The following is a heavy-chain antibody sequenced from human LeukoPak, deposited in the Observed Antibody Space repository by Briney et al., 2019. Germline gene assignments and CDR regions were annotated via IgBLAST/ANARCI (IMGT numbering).Heavy chain of an antibody. J-gene: IGHJ4*02. D-gene: IGHD5-18*01. CDR3: TRGGIFGSYGYSY. V-gene: IGHV3-73*01. Sequence: GGSLRLSCAASAFTFSGSAIHWVRQASGKGLEWVGRIRSKANSYATAYAASVKGRFTISRDDSKNTAYLQMNSLKTEDTAVYYCTRGGIFGSYGYSYWGQGTLVTVSS. CDR1: AFTFSGSA. CDR2: IRSKANSYAT.